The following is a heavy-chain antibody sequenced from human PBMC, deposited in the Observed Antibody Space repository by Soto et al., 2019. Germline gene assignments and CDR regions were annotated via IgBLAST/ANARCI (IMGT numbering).Heavy chain of an antibody. D-gene: IGHD6-13*01. J-gene: IGHJ5*02. CDR3: AKDQEAQLVNWFDP. CDR1: GFTFSSYA. CDR2: ISGSGGST. V-gene: IGHV3-23*01. Sequence: GGSLRLSCAASGFTFSSYAMSWVHQAPGKGLEWVSAISGSGGSTYYADSVKGRFTISRDNSKNTLYLQMNSLRAEDTAVYYCAKDQEAQLVNWFDPWGQGTLVTVSS.